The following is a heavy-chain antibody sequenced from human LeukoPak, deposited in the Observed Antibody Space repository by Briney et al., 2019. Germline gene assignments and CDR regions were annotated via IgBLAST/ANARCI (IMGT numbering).Heavy chain of an antibody. J-gene: IGHJ4*02. CDR2: IYNSGSTI. D-gene: IGHD3-9*01. CDR3: ARGGDTISHFDY. CDR1: GFTFTSYE. V-gene: IGHV3-48*03. Sequence: GGSLRLSCAASGFTFTSYEVNWVRQAPGKGLEWVSYIYNSGSTIYYADSVKGRFTISRDNAKNSVYLQMNSLRAEDTAVYYCARGGDTISHFDYWGQGTLVTVSS.